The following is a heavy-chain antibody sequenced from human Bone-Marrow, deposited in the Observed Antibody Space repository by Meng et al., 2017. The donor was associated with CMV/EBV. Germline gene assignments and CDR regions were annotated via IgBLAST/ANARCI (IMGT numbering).Heavy chain of an antibody. D-gene: IGHD2-21*02. CDR1: GFNFSNYG. CDR2: ISYDGTTK. Sequence: SGFNFSNYGMHWVRQAPGKGLEWVAVISYDGTTKYYADSVKGRFTISRDNSRNTLYLQMNSLRVEETAVYHCAKDLTRVVTAARIDYWGQGTLVTVSS. J-gene: IGHJ4*02. CDR3: AKDLTRVVTAARIDY. V-gene: IGHV3-30*18.